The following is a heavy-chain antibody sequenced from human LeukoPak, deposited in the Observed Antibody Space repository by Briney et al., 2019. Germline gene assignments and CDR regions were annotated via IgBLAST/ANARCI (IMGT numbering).Heavy chain of an antibody. D-gene: IGHD4-23*01. Sequence: ASVKVSCKASGYTFTGYYMHWVRQAPGQGLEWMGIINPSGGSTSHAQKFQGRVTMTRDMSTSTDYMELSSLRSEDTAVYYCARDNSVEDTAWWFDPWGQGTLVTVSS. J-gene: IGHJ5*02. CDR2: INPSGGST. V-gene: IGHV1-46*01. CDR3: ARDNSVEDTAWWFDP. CDR1: GYTFTGYY.